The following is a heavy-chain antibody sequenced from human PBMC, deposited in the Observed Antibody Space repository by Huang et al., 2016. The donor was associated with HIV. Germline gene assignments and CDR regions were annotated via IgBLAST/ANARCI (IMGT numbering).Heavy chain of an antibody. CDR1: GGPISNSSHY. V-gene: IGHV4-39*01. CDR2: IDYSGAT. J-gene: IGHJ3*02. Sequence: QLQLQESGPGLVKPSETLSLTCTVSGGPISNSSHYWGGIRQPPGKGLEWIGSIDYSGATHHNPSLKSRVTMSVDASKSQISLNLISVTAADTALYYCVGYCTGGTCFEAFDIWGQGTRVTVSS. D-gene: IGHD2-8*02. CDR3: VGYCTGGTCFEAFDI.